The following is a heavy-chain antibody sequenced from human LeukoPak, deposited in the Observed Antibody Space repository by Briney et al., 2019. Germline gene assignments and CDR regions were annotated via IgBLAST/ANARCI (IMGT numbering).Heavy chain of an antibody. CDR3: ARGRNLEWFDY. J-gene: IGHJ5*01. CDR1: LHSVISYF. V-gene: IGHV4-59*08. CDR2: IYYSGST. D-gene: IGHD3-3*01. Sequence: SETLSLTCAVPLHSVISYFWSCIRQPPGKGLEWIGYIYYSGSTNYNPSLKSRVTISVDTSKNQVSLKLNSVAAADTAVYYCARGRNLEWFDYWGQGTLVTVSS.